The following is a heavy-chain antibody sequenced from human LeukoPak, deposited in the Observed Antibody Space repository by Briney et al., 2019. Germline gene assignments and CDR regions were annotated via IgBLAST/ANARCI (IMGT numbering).Heavy chain of an antibody. Sequence: ASVKVSCKASGYTFTSYAISWVRQAPGQGLEWMGWISAYNGNTNYAQKLQGRVTMTTDTSTSTAYMELRSLRSDDTAVYYCARVVVVAAVTSGADYWGQGTLVTVSS. CDR3: ARVVVVAAVTSGADY. V-gene: IGHV1-18*01. CDR1: GYTFTSYA. CDR2: ISAYNGNT. J-gene: IGHJ4*02. D-gene: IGHD2-15*01.